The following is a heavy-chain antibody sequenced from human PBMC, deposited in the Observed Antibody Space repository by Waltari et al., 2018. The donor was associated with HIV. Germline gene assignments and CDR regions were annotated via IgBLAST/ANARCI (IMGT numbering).Heavy chain of an antibody. CDR1: GFTFSSYA. D-gene: IGHD5-18*01. CDR3: AKGSRYSYGYTDFDY. CDR2: ISGSGGST. Sequence: EVQLLESGGGLVQPGGSLRLSCAASGFTFSSYAMCGVRQAPGKGLEWVSAISGSGGSTYYADSVKGRFTISRDNSKNTLYLQMNSLRAEDTAVYYCAKGSRYSYGYTDFDYWGQGTLVTVSS. V-gene: IGHV3-23*01. J-gene: IGHJ4*02.